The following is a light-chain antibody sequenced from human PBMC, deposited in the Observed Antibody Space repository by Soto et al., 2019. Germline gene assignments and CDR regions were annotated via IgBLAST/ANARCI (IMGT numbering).Light chain of an antibody. CDR1: QSISSNY. V-gene: IGKV3-20*01. J-gene: IGKJ1*01. CDR3: QQYGGSPQT. CDR2: GAS. Sequence: EIVLTQSPGTLSLSPGERATLSCRASQSISSNYLAWYQQKPGQPPRLLIYGASSRATGIPDRFSGSGSGTDFSLSISRLEPEDFAVYYCQQYGGSPQTFGQGTKVDIK.